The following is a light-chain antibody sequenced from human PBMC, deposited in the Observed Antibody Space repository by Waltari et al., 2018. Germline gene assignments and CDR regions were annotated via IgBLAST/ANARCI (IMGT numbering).Light chain of an antibody. J-gene: IGKJ1*01. Sequence: EIVMTQSPATLSVSPGERATLSCRASQSVSSSLAWYQQKTGQAPRLLFYGASIRATGIPVRFTGSGSGTDFTLTIDSVQSEDFAVYYCQQYDNWPLLFGQGTKVEIK. CDR2: GAS. CDR1: QSVSSS. CDR3: QQYDNWPLL. V-gene: IGKV3-15*01.